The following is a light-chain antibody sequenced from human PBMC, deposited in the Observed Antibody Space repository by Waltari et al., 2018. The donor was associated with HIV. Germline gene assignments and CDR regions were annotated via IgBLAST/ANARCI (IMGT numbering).Light chain of an antibody. CDR2: AAS. J-gene: IGKJ4*01. CDR1: QDIHNS. Sequence: IQMTQSPSSLSAPVGGRVTITCRASQDIHNSLGWYQQKLGKAPRLLIFAASGLQGGVPSRFRGSGSATVFTLTFGDLQPEDSASYYCQQADTFPLSFGGGTMVQI. V-gene: IGKV1-12*01. CDR3: QQADTFPLS.